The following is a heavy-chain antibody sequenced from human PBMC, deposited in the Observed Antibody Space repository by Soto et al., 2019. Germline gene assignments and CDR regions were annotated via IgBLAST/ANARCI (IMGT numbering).Heavy chain of an antibody. J-gene: IGHJ4*02. V-gene: IGHV3-30*18. CDR3: AKDSTASCIDY. CDR1: GFTFSSYG. CDR2: ISYDGSNK. Sequence: GGSLRLSCAASGFTFSSYGMHWVRQAPGKGLEWVAVISYDGSNKYYADSVKGRFTISRDNSKNTLYLQMNSLRAEDTAVYYCAKDSTASCIDYWGQGTLVTVS. D-gene: IGHD2-15*01.